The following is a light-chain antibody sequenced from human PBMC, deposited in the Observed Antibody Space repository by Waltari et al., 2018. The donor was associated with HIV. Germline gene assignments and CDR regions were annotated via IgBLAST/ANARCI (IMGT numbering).Light chain of an antibody. J-gene: IGLJ3*02. V-gene: IGLV1-40*01. CDR3: QSYDSSLSAWV. CDR1: SSNIGAGYD. Sequence: QSVLTQPPSVSGAPGQRVTISCTGSSSNIGAGYDVPWYQQLPGTAPNLLIYGNSNRPSGVPDRFSGSKSGISASLAITGLQAEDEADYYCQSYDSSLSAWVFGGGTRLTVL. CDR2: GNS.